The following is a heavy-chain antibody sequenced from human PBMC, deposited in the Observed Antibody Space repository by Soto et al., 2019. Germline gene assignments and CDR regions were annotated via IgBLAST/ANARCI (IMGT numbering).Heavy chain of an antibody. CDR1: GFAVNVNY. CDR2: IYTDGRT. CDR3: ARATAVNTDYGLDV. V-gene: IGHV3-53*01. Sequence: GGSLRLSCAASGFAVNVNYMTWVRRAPGKGLEWVSFIYTDGRTFYVDSVKGRFTISRDDSENTVYLQMNSLRVEDTAVYYCARATAVNTDYGLDVWGQGTTVTVSS. J-gene: IGHJ6*02. D-gene: IGHD4-17*01.